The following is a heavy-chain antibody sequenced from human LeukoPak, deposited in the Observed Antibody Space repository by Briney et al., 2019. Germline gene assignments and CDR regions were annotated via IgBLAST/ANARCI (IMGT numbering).Heavy chain of an antibody. V-gene: IGHV3-7*05. CDR2: ITQDGSGK. Sequence: PGGSLRLSCAASGFTFNSYWMSWVRQAPGKGLEWVANITQDGSGKYYVDSVKGRFTISRDNAKNSLYLQMNSLRAEDTAVYFCARWGSAWDYWGQGTLVTVS. CDR3: ARWGSAWDY. CDR1: GFTFNSYW. J-gene: IGHJ4*02. D-gene: IGHD3-16*01.